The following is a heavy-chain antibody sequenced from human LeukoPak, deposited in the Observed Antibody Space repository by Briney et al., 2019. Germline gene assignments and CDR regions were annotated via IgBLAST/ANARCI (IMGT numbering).Heavy chain of an antibody. CDR3: AREDSDYSNYDF. J-gene: IGHJ4*02. CDR2: ISGSGSII. V-gene: IGHV3-48*03. CDR1: GFSFSSYE. Sequence: QPGGFLRLSCAASGFSFSSYEMNWVRQAPGKGLEWVSYISGSGSIIYYADSVKGRFTVSRDNAKNSLYLQMNDLRAEDTAVYYCAREDSDYSNYDFWGQGTLVTVSS. D-gene: IGHD4-11*01.